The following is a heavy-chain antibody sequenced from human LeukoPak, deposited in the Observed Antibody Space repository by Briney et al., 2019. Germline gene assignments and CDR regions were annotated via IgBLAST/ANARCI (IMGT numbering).Heavy chain of an antibody. CDR1: GFTFSDYY. Sequence: GGSLRLSCAASGFTFSDYYMSWIRQAPGKGLEWVSYISSSGSTIYYADSVKGRFTISRDNAKNSLYLQMNSLRAEDTAVYYCASVMPATAGYYYYYYMDVWGKGTTVTISS. V-gene: IGHV3-11*01. D-gene: IGHD3-16*01. J-gene: IGHJ6*03. CDR3: ASVMPATAGYYYYYYMDV. CDR2: ISSSGSTI.